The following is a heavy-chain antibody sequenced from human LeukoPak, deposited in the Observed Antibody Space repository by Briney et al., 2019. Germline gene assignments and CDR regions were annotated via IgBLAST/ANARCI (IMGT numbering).Heavy chain of an antibody. CDR3: ARDLLTGDLRYYYCYGKDV. CDR2: INHNWCGQ. CDR1: GYTFTGYY. D-gene: IGHD7-27*01. J-gene: IGHJ6*02. V-gene: IGHV1-2*02. Sequence: SSVPVSCQASGYTFTGYYMHWVRQAPGKGRAWMGWINHNWCGQNFAQKFQDRVTMTRDTFISTAYMELRRLRSEDTAVYYCARDLLTGDLRYYYCYGKDVWGQGTTVTVSS.